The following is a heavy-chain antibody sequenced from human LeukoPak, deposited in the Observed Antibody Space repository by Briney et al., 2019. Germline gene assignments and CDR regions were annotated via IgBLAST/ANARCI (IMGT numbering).Heavy chain of an antibody. CDR3: ARASYDSRGYYAY. CDR2: INPSGGGT. V-gene: IGHV1-46*01. CDR1: GYTFTNYY. Sequence: ASVKVSCKASGYTFTNYYMHWVRQAPGQGLEWMGIINPSGGGTSYAQKFQGRVTMTRDTSISTAYMQLSWLRSDDTAVYYCARASYDSRGYYAYWGQGTLVTVSS. J-gene: IGHJ4*02. D-gene: IGHD3-22*01.